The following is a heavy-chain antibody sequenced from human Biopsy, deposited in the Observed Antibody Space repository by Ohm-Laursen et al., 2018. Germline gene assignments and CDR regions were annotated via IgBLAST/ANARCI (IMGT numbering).Heavy chain of an antibody. CDR3: ARGRGGLAPLDD. V-gene: IGHV3-66*01. J-gene: IGHJ4*02. Sequence: SLRLSCTASGFSISINYMSWVRQAPGKGLEWISVSNSGGSTYYADSVKDRFTIYRDNSNNAVFLQMNSLRAEDTAVYYCARGRGGLAPLDDWGPGTLVTVSS. CDR2: SNSGGST. CDR1: GFSISINY.